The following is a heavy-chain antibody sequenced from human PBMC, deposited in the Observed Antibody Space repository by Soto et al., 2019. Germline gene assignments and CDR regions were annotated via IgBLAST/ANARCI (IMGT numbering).Heavy chain of an antibody. D-gene: IGHD1-7*01. V-gene: IGHV1-3*01. CDR3: ARDRYDKNYGGFDY. Sequence: QVQLVQSGAEVKKPGASVKVSCEASGYTFTNYAMHWVRQAPGQRPEWMGWINAATGNTKYSQKFQGRVTITRDRSATTTYMELSSLRSEDTAVYYCARDRYDKNYGGFDYWGQGTLVTVSS. CDR2: INAATGNT. CDR1: GYTFTNYA. J-gene: IGHJ4*02.